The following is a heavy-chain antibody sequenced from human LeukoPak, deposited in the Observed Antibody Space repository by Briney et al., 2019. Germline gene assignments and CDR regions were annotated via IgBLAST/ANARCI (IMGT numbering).Heavy chain of an antibody. J-gene: IGHJ4*02. Sequence: SVKVSCKASGGTFSSYAISWVRQAPGQGLEWMGGIIPISGTANYAQKFQGRVTITADKSTSTAYMELSSLRSEDTAVYYCARVIGSGYDTYYFDYWGQGTLVTVSS. CDR1: GGTFSSYA. CDR3: ARVIGSGYDTYYFDY. D-gene: IGHD5-12*01. V-gene: IGHV1-69*06. CDR2: IIPISGTA.